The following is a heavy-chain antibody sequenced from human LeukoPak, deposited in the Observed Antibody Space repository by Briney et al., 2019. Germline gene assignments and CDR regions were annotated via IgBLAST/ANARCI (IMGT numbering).Heavy chain of an antibody. J-gene: IGHJ4*02. D-gene: IGHD5-24*01. CDR2: IGGGGGST. Sequence: GGSLRLSCEASGFTFSNYAMNWVRQAPGKGLEWVSGIGGGGGSTYYADSVKGRFTISRDNSKYTLYLHMTLLRAEDTGVYYCANSDGYNRLGYFDYWGQGTLVTVSS. CDR1: GFTFSNYA. V-gene: IGHV3-23*01. CDR3: ANSDGYNRLGYFDY.